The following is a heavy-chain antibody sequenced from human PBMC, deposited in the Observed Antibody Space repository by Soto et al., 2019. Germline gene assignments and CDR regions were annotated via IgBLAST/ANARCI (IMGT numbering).Heavy chain of an antibody. D-gene: IGHD6-6*01. CDR3: ARTFEYSSSSDGFDY. V-gene: IGHV4-34*01. CDR2: INHSGST. J-gene: IGHJ4*02. CDR1: GGSFSGYY. Sequence: SETLSLTCAVYGGSFSGYYWSWIRQPPGKGLEWIGEINHSGSTNYNPSLKSRVTISVDTSKNQFSLKLSSVTAADTAVYYCARTFEYSSSSDGFDYWGQGTLVTVSS.